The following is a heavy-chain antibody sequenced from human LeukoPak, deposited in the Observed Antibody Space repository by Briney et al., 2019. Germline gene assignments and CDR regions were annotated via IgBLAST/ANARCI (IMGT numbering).Heavy chain of an antibody. J-gene: IGHJ4*02. Sequence: GGSLRLSCTASGFTFSSFGMHWVRQTPGKGLEWVTFIHNYETTEYYADSVKGRFTISRDNSKNTVYLQMNSLRVEDTAVYYCAKDDPTGRYLWGQGNLVTVSS. CDR1: GFTFSSFG. V-gene: IGHV3-30*02. D-gene: IGHD1-26*01. CDR2: IHNYETTE. CDR3: AKDDPTGRYL.